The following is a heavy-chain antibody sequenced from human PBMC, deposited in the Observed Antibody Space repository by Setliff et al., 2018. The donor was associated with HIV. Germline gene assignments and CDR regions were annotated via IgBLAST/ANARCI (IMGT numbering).Heavy chain of an antibody. CDR2: ISHDGNAK. CDR1: GLNLTRRD. CDR3: AKIPHTGDSAYDV. Sequence: PGGSLRLSCAASGLNLTRRDMHWVRQTPGKGLEWITGISHDGNAKHYADSVKGRFSISRDNPKNTVYLQMNSLRAEDTALYYCAKIPHTGDSAYDVWGQGTVVTVSS. D-gene: IGHD3-10*01. V-gene: IGHV3-30*11. J-gene: IGHJ3*01.